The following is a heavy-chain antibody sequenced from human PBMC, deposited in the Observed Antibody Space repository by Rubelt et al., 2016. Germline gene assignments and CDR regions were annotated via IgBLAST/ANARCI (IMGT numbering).Heavy chain of an antibody. D-gene: IGHD3-10*01. V-gene: IGHV3-48*01. CDR3: AKRGVDLLWFGTQYYFDY. J-gene: IGHJ4*02. CDR2: ISSSSSTI. Sequence: GRQAPGKGLEWVSYISSSSSTIYYADSVKGRFTISRDNSKNTLYLQMNSPRAEDTAVYYCAKRGVDLLWFGTQYYFDYWGQGTLVTVSS.